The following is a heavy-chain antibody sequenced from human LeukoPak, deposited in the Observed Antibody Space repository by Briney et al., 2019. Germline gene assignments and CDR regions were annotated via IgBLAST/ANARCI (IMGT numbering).Heavy chain of an antibody. CDR2: IYYSGST. CDR3: ASQRITMVRG. CDR1: GGSISSSSYY. V-gene: IGHV4-39*01. J-gene: IGHJ4*02. Sequence: SETLSLTCTVSGGSISSSSYYWGWIRQPPGKGLEWIGSIYYSGSTYYNPSLKSRVTISVATSKNQFSLKLSSVTAADTAVFYCASQRITMVRGWGQGTLVTASS. D-gene: IGHD3-10*01.